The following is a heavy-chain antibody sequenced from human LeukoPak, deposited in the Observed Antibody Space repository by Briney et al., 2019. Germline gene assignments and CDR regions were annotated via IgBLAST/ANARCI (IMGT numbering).Heavy chain of an antibody. CDR2: ISYDGSNK. Sequence: GRSLRLSCAASGFTFSSYGMHWVRQAPGKGLEWVAVISYDGSNKYYADSVKGRFAISRDNSKNTLYLQMNSLRAEDTAVFYCAKERARRYYDSSGYQDYWGQGTLVTVSS. CDR3: AKERARRYYDSSGYQDY. V-gene: IGHV3-30*18. CDR1: GFTFSSYG. J-gene: IGHJ4*02. D-gene: IGHD3-22*01.